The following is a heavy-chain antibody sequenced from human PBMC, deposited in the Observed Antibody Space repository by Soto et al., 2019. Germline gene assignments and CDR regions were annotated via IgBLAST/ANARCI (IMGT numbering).Heavy chain of an antibody. CDR1: GYTFTSYY. D-gene: IGHD2-15*01. J-gene: IGHJ5*02. Sequence: GASVKVSCKASGYTFTSYYMHWLRQAPGQGLEWMGIINPSGGSTSYAQKFQGRVTMTRDTSTSTVYMELSSLRSEDTAVYYCASGSGGCSGGSCYSGWFDPWGQGTLVTVSS. V-gene: IGHV1-46*01. CDR2: INPSGGST. CDR3: ASGSGGCSGGSCYSGWFDP.